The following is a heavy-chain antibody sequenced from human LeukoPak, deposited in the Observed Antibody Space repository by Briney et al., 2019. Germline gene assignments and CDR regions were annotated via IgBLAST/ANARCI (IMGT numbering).Heavy chain of an antibody. Sequence: SETLSLTCTVSGASISSSTYYWGWIRQPPGKGLEWIGSNTYYNPSLKSRVTISLDTSKNQFSLKLSSVTAADTAVYYCARVLRSSSRLDPWGQGTLVTVSS. D-gene: IGHD6-13*01. CDR3: ARVLRSSSRLDP. V-gene: IGHV4-39*07. J-gene: IGHJ5*02. CDR2: NT. CDR1: GASISSSTYY.